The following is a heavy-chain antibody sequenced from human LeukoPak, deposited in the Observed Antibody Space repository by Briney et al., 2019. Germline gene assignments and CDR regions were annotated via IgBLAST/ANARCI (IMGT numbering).Heavy chain of an antibody. Sequence: PGGSLRLSCAASGFTFSSYGMHWVRQAPGKGLEWVAVISYDGSNKYYADSVKGRFTISRDNAKNSLYLQMNSLRAEDTAVYYCARAVVVAAPFDPWGQGTLVTVSS. CDR2: ISYDGSNK. D-gene: IGHD2-15*01. J-gene: IGHJ5*02. CDR3: ARAVVVAAPFDP. V-gene: IGHV3-30*03. CDR1: GFTFSSYG.